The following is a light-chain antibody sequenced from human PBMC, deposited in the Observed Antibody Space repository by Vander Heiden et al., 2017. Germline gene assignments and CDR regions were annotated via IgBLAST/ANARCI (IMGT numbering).Light chain of an antibody. CDR3: AAWDDSLNVHYV. CDR1: SSNIGSNT. Sequence: QSVLTHPPSASGTPGQRVTFSCSGSSSNIGSNTVNWYQQLPGTAPKLLIYTNNQRPSGVPDRFSGSKSGTSASLAISGLQSEDEADYYCAAWDDSLNVHYVVGTGTEVTVL. J-gene: IGLJ1*01. CDR2: TNN. V-gene: IGLV1-44*01.